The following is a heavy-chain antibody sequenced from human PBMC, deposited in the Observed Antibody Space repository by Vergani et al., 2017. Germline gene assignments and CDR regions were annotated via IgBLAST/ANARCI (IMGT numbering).Heavy chain of an antibody. CDR3: AREWEQQLSN. CDR1: GFTFSGSA. CDR2: IRSKANSYAT. Sequence: EVQLVESGGGLVQPGGSLKLSCAASGFTFSGSAMHWVRQASGKGLEWVGRIRSKANSYATAYAASVKGRFTISRDDSKNTAYLQMNSLKTEDTAVYYCAREWEQQLSNWGQGTLVTVSS. J-gene: IGHJ4*02. D-gene: IGHD6-13*01. V-gene: IGHV3-73*01.